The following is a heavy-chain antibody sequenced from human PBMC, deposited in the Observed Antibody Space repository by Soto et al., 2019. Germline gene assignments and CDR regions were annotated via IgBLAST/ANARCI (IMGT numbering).Heavy chain of an antibody. J-gene: IGHJ4*02. CDR3: AKEMIASTLADFFDY. Sequence: PAGSLRLSCEASGFTFSIYGMTWVRQAQGKGLEWVSTISGSGDRAFYADPVKGRFTISRDNSKNTLYLQMNSLSAEDTAIYYCAKEMIASTLADFFDYWGRGILVTVSS. CDR2: ISGSGDRA. V-gene: IGHV3-23*01. CDR1: GFTFSIYG. D-gene: IGHD2-21*01.